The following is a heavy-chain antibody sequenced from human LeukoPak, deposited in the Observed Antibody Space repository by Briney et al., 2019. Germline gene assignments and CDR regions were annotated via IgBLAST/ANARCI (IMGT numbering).Heavy chain of an antibody. CDR2: TVSRGTT. D-gene: IGHD6-19*01. J-gene: IGHJ5*02. CDR3: AKCSTSAYTTGWCNWIDP. CDR1: GFTFSSYG. Sequence: PGRSLRLSCAASGFTFSSYGMHWVRQAPGKGLEWVSSTVSRGTTQYADSVKGRFTVSRDTSKNTLYLQMNSLRADDTAVYYCAKCSTSAYTTGWCNWIDPWGQGTLVTVSS. V-gene: IGHV3-23*01.